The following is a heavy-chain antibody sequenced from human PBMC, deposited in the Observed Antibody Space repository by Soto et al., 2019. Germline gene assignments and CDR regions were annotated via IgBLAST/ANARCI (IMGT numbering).Heavy chain of an antibody. D-gene: IGHD5-18*01. V-gene: IGHV3-48*03. CDR3: AREKGRYDAFES. Sequence: GGSLRLSCAASGFTFSSYEMNWVRQAPGKGLEWVSCISSSGSTIYYADSVKGRFTISTDSAKNSLYLQMNSLRAENTTVYYYAREKGRYDAFESWGQGTMVAVS. CDR1: GFTFSSYE. J-gene: IGHJ3*02. CDR2: ISSSGSTI.